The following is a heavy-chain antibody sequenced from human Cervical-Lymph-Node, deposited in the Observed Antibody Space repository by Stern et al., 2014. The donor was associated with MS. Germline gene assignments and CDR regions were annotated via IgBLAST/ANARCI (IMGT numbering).Heavy chain of an antibody. Sequence: VQLVESGAEVKKSGASVKVSCKASGYTLTIYAITWVRQAPGQGLEWMGWINGDNGNRKYAQKFQGRVTMTTDTSTNTAYMDLRSLRSDDTAVYYCARGTSSWDFWGQGTLVTVSS. CDR3: ARGTSSWDF. V-gene: IGHV1-18*01. CDR2: INGDNGNR. J-gene: IGHJ4*02. D-gene: IGHD6-13*01. CDR1: GYTLTIYA.